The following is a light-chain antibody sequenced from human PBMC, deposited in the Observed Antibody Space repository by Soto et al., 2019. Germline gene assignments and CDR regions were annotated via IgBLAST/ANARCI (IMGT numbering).Light chain of an antibody. V-gene: IGLV2-14*01. J-gene: IGLJ1*01. Sequence: QSALTQPASVSGSPGQSTTISCTGTSSDIGGYNYVSWYQQLPGEAPKLIIYDVSDRPSGVSTRFSGSKSGNTASLTISGLQAEDEGDYYCSSFTSGHTYVFGTGT. CDR1: SSDIGGYNY. CDR2: DVS. CDR3: SSFTSGHTYV.